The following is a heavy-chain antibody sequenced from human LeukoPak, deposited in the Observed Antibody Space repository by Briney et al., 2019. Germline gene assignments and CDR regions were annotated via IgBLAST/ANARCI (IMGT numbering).Heavy chain of an antibody. D-gene: IGHD3-9*01. CDR2: IIPILDVT. V-gene: IGHV1-69*04. CDR1: GYTFTNYA. J-gene: IGHJ4*02. CDR3: ARGGGVDILTGFQY. Sequence: ASVKVSCKASGYTFTNYAINWVRQAPGQGLEWMGRIIPILDVTNYAQKFQGRVTITADQSTSTAYMELSSLRSEDTAVYYCARGGGVDILTGFQYWGQGTLVTVSS.